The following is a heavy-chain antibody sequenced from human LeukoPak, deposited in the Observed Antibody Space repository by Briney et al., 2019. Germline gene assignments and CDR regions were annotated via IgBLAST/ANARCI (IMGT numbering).Heavy chain of an antibody. V-gene: IGHV3-43*02. CDR3: AKGIAAAGYFDY. J-gene: IGHJ4*02. Sequence: GGSLRLSCAASGFTFDDYAMHWVRQAPGRGLEWVSLISGDGGSAYYADSVKGRFTISRDNSKNSLYLQMNSLRTEDTALYYCAKGIAAAGYFDYWGQGTLVTVSS. CDR1: GFTFDDYA. CDR2: ISGDGGSA. D-gene: IGHD6-13*01.